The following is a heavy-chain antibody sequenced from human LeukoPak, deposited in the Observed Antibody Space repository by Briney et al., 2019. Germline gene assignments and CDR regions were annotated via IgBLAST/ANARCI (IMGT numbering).Heavy chain of an antibody. V-gene: IGHV1-69*13. CDR3: ARLGLDYYGSGTHDY. Sequence: SVKVSCKASGYTFTGYYMHWVRQAPGQGLEWMGGIIPIFGTANYAQKFQGRVTITADESTSTAYMELSSLRSEDTAVYYCARLGLDYYGSGTHDYWGQGTLVTVSS. D-gene: IGHD3-10*01. CDR1: GYTFTGYY. J-gene: IGHJ4*02. CDR2: IIPIFGTA.